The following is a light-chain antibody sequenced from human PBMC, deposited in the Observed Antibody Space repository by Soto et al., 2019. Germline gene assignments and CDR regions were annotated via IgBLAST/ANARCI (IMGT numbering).Light chain of an antibody. Sequence: QSVLTQPASVSGSPGQSITISCTGTRNDVGIYNLVSWYQQHPGRAPKLIIYEVNNRPSGISSRFSGAKSGNTASLIISGLQAEDEADYYCCSFAGSNTLVVFGGGTQLTVL. V-gene: IGLV2-23*02. J-gene: IGLJ7*01. CDR3: CSFAGSNTLVV. CDR1: RNDVGIYNL. CDR2: EVN.